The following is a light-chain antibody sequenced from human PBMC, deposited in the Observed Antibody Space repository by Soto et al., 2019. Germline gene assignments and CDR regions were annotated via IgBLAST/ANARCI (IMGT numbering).Light chain of an antibody. J-gene: IGLJ2*01. V-gene: IGLV1-40*01. CDR2: DNN. Sequence: QAVLTQPPSVSGAPGQRVTISCTGSSSNIGAGYDVHWYQQLPGTAPRLLIYDNNNQPSGVPDRFSGSKSGTSASLAITGLQAEDEADYYCQSYDSSLSAHVVFGGGTKLTVL. CDR3: QSYDSSLSAHVV. CDR1: SSNIGAGYD.